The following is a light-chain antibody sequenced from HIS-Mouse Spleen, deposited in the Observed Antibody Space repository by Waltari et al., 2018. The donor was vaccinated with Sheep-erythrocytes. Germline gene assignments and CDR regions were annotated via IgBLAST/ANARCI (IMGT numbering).Light chain of an antibody. V-gene: IGKV3-11*01. CDR3: QQRSNWYT. CDR2: DAS. CDR1: QSVSSY. Sequence: IVLTQSPATLSLSPGEGATLSCRASQSVSSYLAWYQQKPGQAPRLLIYDASNRATGIPARFSGSGSGTDFTLTISSLEPEDFAVYYCQQRSNWYTFGQGTKLEIK. J-gene: IGKJ2*01.